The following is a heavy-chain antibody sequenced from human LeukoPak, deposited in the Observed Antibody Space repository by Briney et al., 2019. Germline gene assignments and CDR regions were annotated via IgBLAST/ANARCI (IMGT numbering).Heavy chain of an antibody. D-gene: IGHD3-22*01. CDR1: GYTFIGYC. CDR2: INPDSGVT. J-gene: IGHJ4*02. Sequence: ASVKVSCKASGYTFIGYCMQWVRQAPGQGPEWMGWINPDSGVTNYAQKFQGRVTMTRDTSISTAYMEVSRLRSDDTAVYYCARDPSGDSSGYPFDHWGQGTLVTVSS. CDR3: ARDPSGDSSGYPFDH. V-gene: IGHV1-2*02.